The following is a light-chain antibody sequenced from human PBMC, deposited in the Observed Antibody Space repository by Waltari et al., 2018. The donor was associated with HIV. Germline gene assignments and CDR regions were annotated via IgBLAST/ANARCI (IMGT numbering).Light chain of an antibody. V-gene: IGLV1-51*01. Sequence: QSVLTQPPSVSAAPGQKVTISCSRSSSNIGNDYVSWYQHVPGATPRLLIYDNTKRPPGIPDRFSGSKSGTSATLAITGLQTGDEADYYCGTWDRTLGGAVFGGGTKLTVL. CDR3: GTWDRTLGGAV. CDR1: SSNIGNDY. J-gene: IGLJ3*02. CDR2: DNT.